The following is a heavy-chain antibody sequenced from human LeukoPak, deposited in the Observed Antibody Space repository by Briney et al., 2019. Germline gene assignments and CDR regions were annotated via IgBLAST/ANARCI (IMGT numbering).Heavy chain of an antibody. Sequence: ASVKVSCMASGYTFINYGISWVRQAPGQGLEWMGWISAESGNTGYVENLQGRVTMTTDTSSSTVYMELRSLRPDDTAVYYCVRDDPRTLNTIYGVVPIDDTFDIWGQGTKVTVS. CDR2: ISAESGNT. J-gene: IGHJ3*02. V-gene: IGHV1-18*01. D-gene: IGHD3-3*01. CDR3: VRDDPRTLNTIYGVVPIDDTFDI. CDR1: GYTFINYG.